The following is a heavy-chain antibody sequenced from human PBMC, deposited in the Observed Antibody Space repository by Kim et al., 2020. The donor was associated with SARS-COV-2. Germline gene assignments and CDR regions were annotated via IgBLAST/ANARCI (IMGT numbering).Heavy chain of an antibody. CDR2: ISGSGGST. CDR1: GFTFSSYA. CDR3: AKDSAGYSSSWYGL. Sequence: GGSLRLSCAASGFTFSSYAMSWVRQAPGKGLEWVSAISGSGGSTYYADSVKGRFTISRDNSKNTLYLQMNSLRAEDTAVYYCAKDSAGYSSSWYGLWGQGTLVTVSS. D-gene: IGHD6-13*01. J-gene: IGHJ4*02. V-gene: IGHV3-23*01.